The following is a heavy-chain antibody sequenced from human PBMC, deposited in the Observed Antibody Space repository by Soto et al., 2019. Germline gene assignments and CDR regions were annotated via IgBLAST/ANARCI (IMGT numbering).Heavy chain of an antibody. J-gene: IGHJ5*02. CDR1: GFTFSHAW. CDR2: IKSKADGETK. CDR3: CVVKRRDQYSTSGYWFDP. Sequence: GSLRLSCAASGFTFSHAWMSWVRQAPGKGLEWVGRIKSKADGETKDYGAPVRGRFTISRDDSKDTLYLQMNSLRIEDTAVYYCCVVKRRDQYSTSGYWFDPWGPGTLVTVSS. D-gene: IGHD2-15*01. V-gene: IGHV3-15*01.